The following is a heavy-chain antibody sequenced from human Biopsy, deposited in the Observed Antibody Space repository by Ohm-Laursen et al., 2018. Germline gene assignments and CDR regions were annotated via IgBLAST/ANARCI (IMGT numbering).Heavy chain of an antibody. Sequence: SQTLSLTCTVSGDTISTYYWNWIRQTPGKGLEWIGYIHYTGHIRINPSLNSRATISVDTSKDQFSLKLSSLTAADTAIHYCARNRVDVVKVTTIGWNFDLWGRGTLVTVS. J-gene: IGHJ2*01. V-gene: IGHV4-59*08. CDR2: IHYTGHI. CDR1: GDTISTYY. D-gene: IGHD5-12*01. CDR3: ARNRVDVVKVTTIGWNFDL.